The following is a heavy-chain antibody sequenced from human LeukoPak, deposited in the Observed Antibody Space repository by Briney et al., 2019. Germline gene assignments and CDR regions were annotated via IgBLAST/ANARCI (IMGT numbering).Heavy chain of an antibody. CDR1: GFTVSSNY. J-gene: IGHJ6*02. Sequence: GGSLRLSCAASGFTVSSNYMSWVRQAPGKGLGWVSVIYSGGSTYYADSVKGRFTISRDNSKNTLYLQMNSLRAEDTAVYYCASNPTYYYDSSGYYYRNYYYGMDVWGQGTTVTVSS. D-gene: IGHD3-22*01. CDR3: ASNPTYYYDSSGYYYRNYYYGMDV. CDR2: IYSGGST. V-gene: IGHV3-53*01.